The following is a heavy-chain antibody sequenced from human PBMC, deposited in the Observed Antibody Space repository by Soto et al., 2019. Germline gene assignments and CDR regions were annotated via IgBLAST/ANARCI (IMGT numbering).Heavy chain of an antibody. V-gene: IGHV3-66*01. Sequence: EVQLVESGGGLVQPGGSLRLSCAASGLTVSTNPMSWVRQAPGKGLEWGSVIYTGGGTHYADSVKGRFTISRDNSKNTVNLQMDSLRPEDTAVYYCARDGSGHWGQGTLVTVSS. J-gene: IGHJ4*02. CDR3: ARDGSGH. CDR1: GLTVSTNP. CDR2: IYTGGGT.